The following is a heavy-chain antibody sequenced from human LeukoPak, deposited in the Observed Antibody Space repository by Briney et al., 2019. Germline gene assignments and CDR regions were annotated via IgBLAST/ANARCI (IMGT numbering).Heavy chain of an antibody. V-gene: IGHV3-21*01. D-gene: IGHD5-24*01. J-gene: IGHJ4*02. CDR2: ITSTSSHM. CDR1: GFTFTTYT. Sequence: GGSLRLSCAASGFTFTTYTMNWIRQAPGKGLEWVSSITSTSSHMFYADSVKGRFTISRDNARNSLYLQMNSLGAEDTAVYYCARDAGGYNPDYWGQGTLVTVSS. CDR3: ARDAGGYNPDY.